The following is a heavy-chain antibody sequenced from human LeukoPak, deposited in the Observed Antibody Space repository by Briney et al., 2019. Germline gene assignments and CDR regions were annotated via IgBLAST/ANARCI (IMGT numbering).Heavy chain of an antibody. CDR2: ISPGDSDA. V-gene: IGHV5-51*01. J-gene: IGHJ4*02. D-gene: IGHD2-2*01. CDR1: GYXFTNYY. Sequence: GESLKISCNGSGYXFTNYYVGWVRQMPGKGLVWMGIISPGDSDARYSPSFQGQVTISADKSISTAYLRWSSLKASDTAIYYCARRYCSSTSCNPYFFDLWGQGTLVTVSS. CDR3: ARRYCSSTSCNPYFFDL.